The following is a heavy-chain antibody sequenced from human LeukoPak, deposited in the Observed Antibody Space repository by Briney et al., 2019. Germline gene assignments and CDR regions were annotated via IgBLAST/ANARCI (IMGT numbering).Heavy chain of an antibody. V-gene: IGHV3-30*18. CDR2: ISYDGSNK. CDR1: GFTFSSYG. D-gene: IGHD2/OR15-2a*01. CDR3: AKEYYRLIDY. J-gene: IGHJ4*02. Sequence: GGSLRLSCAASGFTFSSYGMHWVRQAPGKGLEWVAVISYDGSNKYYADSVKGRFTISRDNSKNTLYLQMNSLRAEDTAVYYCAKEYYRLIDYWGQGTLVTVSS.